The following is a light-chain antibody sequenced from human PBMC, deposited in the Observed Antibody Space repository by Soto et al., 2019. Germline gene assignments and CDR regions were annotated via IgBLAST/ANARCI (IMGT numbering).Light chain of an antibody. Sequence: DIQMSQSPSTLSASVGDRVTITCRASQSISSWLAWYQQKPGKAPKLLIYAASSLQSGVPSRFSGSGSGTDFALTISSLQLEDFATYYCQQSYSIPTFGQGTKVDI. CDR2: AAS. CDR3: QQSYSIPT. J-gene: IGKJ1*01. V-gene: IGKV1-39*01. CDR1: QSISSW.